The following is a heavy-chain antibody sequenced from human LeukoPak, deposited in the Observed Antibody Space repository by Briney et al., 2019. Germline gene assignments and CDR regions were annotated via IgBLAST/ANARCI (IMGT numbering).Heavy chain of an antibody. CDR2: IYFSGST. CDR3: ARINDFWSGPTLDV. CDR1: GDSISTYY. J-gene: IGHJ6*02. D-gene: IGHD3-3*01. V-gene: IGHV4-59*01. Sequence: SETLSLTCIVSGDSISTYYWSWIRQSPGKGLEWIGHIYFSGSTNYNPSFKSRVTISVDPSKNQVSLRLGSVTAADTAVYYCARINDFWSGPTLDVWGQGTTVTVSS.